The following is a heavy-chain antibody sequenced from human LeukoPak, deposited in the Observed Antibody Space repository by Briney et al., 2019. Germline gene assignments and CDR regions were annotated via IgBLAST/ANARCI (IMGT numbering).Heavy chain of an antibody. J-gene: IGHJ4*02. Sequence: GASVKVSCKASGYTFTSYGISWVRQAPGQGLEWMGWISAYNGNTNYAQKLQGRVTMTTDTSTSTAYMELSSLGSGDTAVYYCARGEVPSYYYGSGSYCFDYWGQGTLVTVSS. CDR2: ISAYNGNT. CDR3: ARGEVPSYYYGSGSYCFDY. CDR1: GYTFTSYG. V-gene: IGHV1-18*01. D-gene: IGHD3-10*01.